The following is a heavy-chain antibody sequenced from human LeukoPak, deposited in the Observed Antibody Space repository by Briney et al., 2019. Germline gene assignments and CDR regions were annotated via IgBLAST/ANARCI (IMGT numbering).Heavy chain of an antibody. Sequence: SETLSLTCAVYGGSFSGYYWSWIRQPPGKGLEWIGEINHSGSTNYNPSLKSRVTISVDTSKNQFSLKLSSVTAADTAVYYCARPRGRYDILTGYYYRDAFDIWGQGTMVTVSS. J-gene: IGHJ3*02. CDR3: ARPRGRYDILTGYYYRDAFDI. V-gene: IGHV4-34*01. D-gene: IGHD3-9*01. CDR1: GGSFSGYY. CDR2: INHSGST.